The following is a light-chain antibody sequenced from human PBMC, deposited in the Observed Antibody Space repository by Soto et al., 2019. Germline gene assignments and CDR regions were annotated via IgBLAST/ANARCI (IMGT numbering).Light chain of an antibody. J-gene: IGKJ1*01. CDR1: QSISSW. CDR3: QQYHIYSGT. CDR2: KAS. V-gene: IGKV1-5*03. Sequence: DIQVTQSPATLSASVGDRVTITCRASQSISSWLAWYQQKPGKAPKLLIYKASGLESGVPSRFSGSGSGTDFTLTINSLQPDDFATYYCQQYHIYSGTFGQGTKVDIK.